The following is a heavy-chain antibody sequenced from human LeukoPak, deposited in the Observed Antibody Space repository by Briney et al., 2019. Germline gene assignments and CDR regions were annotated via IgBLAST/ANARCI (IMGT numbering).Heavy chain of an antibody. D-gene: IGHD3-10*01. CDR1: GFTFTKFW. J-gene: IGHJ6*03. Sequence: GGSLRLSCEASGFTFTKFWMSWVRQAPGKGLEWVGRIKSKTDGGTTDYAAPVKGRFTISRDASKNTLYLQMNSLKTEDTAVYYCTTVRRHLPIITMVRGEAEYYYYMDVWGKGTTVTISS. V-gene: IGHV3-15*01. CDR3: TTVRRHLPIITMVRGEAEYYYYMDV. CDR2: IKSKTDGGTT.